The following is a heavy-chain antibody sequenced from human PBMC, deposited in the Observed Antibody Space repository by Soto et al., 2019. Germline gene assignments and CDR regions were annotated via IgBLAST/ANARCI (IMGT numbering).Heavy chain of an antibody. CDR3: ARDRGWSRYYYYYVMAF. CDR2: ISAYNGNT. J-gene: IGHJ6*02. D-gene: IGHD2-15*01. V-gene: IGHV1-18*04. CDR1: GYTFTSYG. Sequence: ASVKVSCKASGYTFTSYGISWVRQAPGQGLEWMGWISAYNGNTNYAQKLQGRVTMTTDTSTSTPYMELRSLRSDDTAVYYCARDRGWSRYYYYYVMAFWGQGTTVPASS.